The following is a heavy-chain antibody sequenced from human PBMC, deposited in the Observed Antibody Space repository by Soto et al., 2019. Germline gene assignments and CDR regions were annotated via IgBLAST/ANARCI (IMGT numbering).Heavy chain of an antibody. Sequence: SETLSLTCAVYGGSFSGYYWSWIRQPPGKGLEWIGEINHSGSTNYNPSLKSRVTISVDTSKNQFSLKLSSVTAADTAVYYCARGRWEAYYDILTGYYPTLCLDYWGKETRFTFPS. D-gene: IGHD3-9*01. V-gene: IGHV4-34*01. CDR1: GGSFSGYY. CDR2: INHSGST. J-gene: IGHJ4*02. CDR3: ARGRWEAYYDILTGYYPTLCLDY.